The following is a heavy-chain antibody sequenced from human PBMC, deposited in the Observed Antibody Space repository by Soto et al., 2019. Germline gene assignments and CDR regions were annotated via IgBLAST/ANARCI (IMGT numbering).Heavy chain of an antibody. D-gene: IGHD6-13*01. J-gene: IGHJ4*02. V-gene: IGHV3-23*01. CDR1: GFTFSSYA. Sequence: GGSLRLSCAASGFTFSSYAMSWVRQAPGKGLEWVSAISGSGGSTYYADSVKGRFTISRDNSNNTLYLQMNSLRAEDTAVYYCAKSYVHSSSWYSGAYYWGQGTLVTVSS. CDR2: ISGSGGST. CDR3: AKSYVHSSSWYSGAYY.